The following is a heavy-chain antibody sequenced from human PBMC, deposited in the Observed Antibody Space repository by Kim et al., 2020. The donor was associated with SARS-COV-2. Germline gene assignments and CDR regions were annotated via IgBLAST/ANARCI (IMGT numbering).Heavy chain of an antibody. CDR1: GFTFDDYA. Sequence: GGSLRLSCAASGFTFDDYAMHWVRQAPGKGLEWVSGISWNSGSIGYADSVKGRFTISRDNAKNSLYLQMNSLRAEDTALYYCAKDLRYSSGGYGFYFDYWGQGTLVTVSS. V-gene: IGHV3-9*01. CDR3: AKDLRYSSGGYGFYFDY. D-gene: IGHD6-19*01. CDR2: ISWNSGSI. J-gene: IGHJ4*02.